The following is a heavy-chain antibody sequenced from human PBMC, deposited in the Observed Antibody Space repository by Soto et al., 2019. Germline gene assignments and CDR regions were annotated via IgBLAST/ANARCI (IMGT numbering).Heavy chain of an antibody. CDR1: GFTFTSSA. D-gene: IGHD6-19*01. CDR3: AADSVGGSGWYWLDADAFDI. CDR2: TVVGSGNT. V-gene: IGHV1-58*02. Sequence: SVKVSCKASGFTFTSSAMQWVRQARGQRLEWIGWTVVGSGNTNYAQKFQERVTITRDMSTSTAYMELSSLRSEDTAVYYCAADSVGGSGWYWLDADAFDIWGQGTMVTVSS. J-gene: IGHJ3*02.